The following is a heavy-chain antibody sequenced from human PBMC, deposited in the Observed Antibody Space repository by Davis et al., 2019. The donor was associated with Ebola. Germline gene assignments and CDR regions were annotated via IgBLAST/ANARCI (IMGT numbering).Heavy chain of an antibody. D-gene: IGHD2-2*01. CDR3: ARGYRVVAADS. J-gene: IGHJ4*02. Sequence: PSETLSLTCSVSGASLSSGSYYWSWIRQPPGKGLEWIGYIYSSGSTNYNPSLKSRVTISEDTSRNQLSLMLTSGTAADTAVYYCARGYRVVAADSWGQGTLVTISS. CDR2: IYSSGST. V-gene: IGHV4-61*01. CDR1: GASLSSGSYY.